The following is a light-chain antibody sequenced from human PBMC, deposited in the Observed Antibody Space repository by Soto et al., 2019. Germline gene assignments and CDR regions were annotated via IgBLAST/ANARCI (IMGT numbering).Light chain of an antibody. CDR3: QQYKDYPVT. CDR1: QSISAW. Sequence: DIQMTQSPSTLSASVGDRVTITCRASQSISAWLAWYQQKPGKVPKLLIYRASTLESGVPSRFRGSESGTEFTLTISSLQPDDFATYYCQQYKDYPVTFGQGTKVEIK. J-gene: IGKJ1*01. V-gene: IGKV1-5*03. CDR2: RAS.